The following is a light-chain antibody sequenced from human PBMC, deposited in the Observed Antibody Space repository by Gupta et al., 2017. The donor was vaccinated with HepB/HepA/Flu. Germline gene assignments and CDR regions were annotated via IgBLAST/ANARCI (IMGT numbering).Light chain of an antibody. CDR3: MQALQTRT. Sequence: DIVMTQSQLSLPVTPGEPASISCRSSQSLLQNGYNYLDWYLQKPGQSPQLLIYLGSNRASEVPDRFSGSGSGTDFTLKISRVEAGDVGIYYCMQALQTRTFGQGTKVEIK. CDR2: LGS. V-gene: IGKV2-28*01. J-gene: IGKJ1*01. CDR1: QSLLQNGYNY.